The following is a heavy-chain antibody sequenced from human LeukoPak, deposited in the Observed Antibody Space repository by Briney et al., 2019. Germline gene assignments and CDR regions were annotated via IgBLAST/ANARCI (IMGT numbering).Heavy chain of an antibody. CDR1: GGSISSGGYY. V-gene: IGHV4-30-2*01. CDR3: ARVSKVVIAPSSYDAFDI. D-gene: IGHD2-21*01. J-gene: IGHJ3*02. CDR2: IYHSGST. Sequence: PSETLSLTCTVSGGSISSGGYYWSWIRQPPGKGLEWIGYIYHSGSTYYNPSLKSRVTISVDRSKNQFSLKPSSVTAADTAVYYCARVSKVVIAPSSYDAFDIWGQGTMVTVSS.